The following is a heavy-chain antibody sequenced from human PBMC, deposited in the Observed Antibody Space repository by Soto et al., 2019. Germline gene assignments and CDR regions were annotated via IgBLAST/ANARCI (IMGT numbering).Heavy chain of an antibody. D-gene: IGHD6-6*01. CDR1: GFTFSSYG. J-gene: IGHJ6*02. V-gene: IGHV3-30*18. CDR2: ISYDGSNK. Sequence: PGGSLRLSCAASGFTFSSYGMHWVRQAPGKGLEWVAVISYDGSNKYYADSVKGRFTISRDNSKNTLYLQMNSLRAEDTAVYYCAKDHSSSYVGDYYGMDVWGQGTTVTVSS. CDR3: AKDHSSSYVGDYYGMDV.